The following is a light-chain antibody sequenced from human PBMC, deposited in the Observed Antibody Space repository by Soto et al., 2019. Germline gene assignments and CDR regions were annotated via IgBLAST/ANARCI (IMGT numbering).Light chain of an antibody. Sequence: DIQMTQSPSTLSASVGDRVTITCRASQNIHVWLAWYQLKPGKAPKLLISKASSLESGVPSRISASGSGTEFTLTISSLQPDDFATYYCQQYITSATFGQGTKVEIK. CDR1: QNIHVW. J-gene: IGKJ1*01. CDR3: QQYITSAT. V-gene: IGKV1-5*03. CDR2: KAS.